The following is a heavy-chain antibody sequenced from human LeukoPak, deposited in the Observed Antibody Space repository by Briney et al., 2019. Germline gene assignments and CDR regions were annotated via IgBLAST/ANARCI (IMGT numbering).Heavy chain of an antibody. CDR3: AGEGGFYRPLDY. Sequence: PSETLSLTCDVSGGSVTRTNWWTWVRQPPGKGLEWIGEVHLDGRTNYNPSLKSRLIMSVDLPENHISLKLNSVTAADTAVYYCAGEGGFYRPLDYSGQGTLVTVSS. D-gene: IGHD3-3*01. CDR1: GGSVTRTNW. J-gene: IGHJ4*02. CDR2: VHLDGRT. V-gene: IGHV4-4*02.